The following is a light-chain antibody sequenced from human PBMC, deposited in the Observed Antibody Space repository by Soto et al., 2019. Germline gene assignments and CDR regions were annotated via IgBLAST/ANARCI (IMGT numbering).Light chain of an antibody. CDR1: QSLSANF. V-gene: IGKV3-20*01. J-gene: IGKJ2*01. Sequence: EIVLTQSPGTLSLSPGERATLSCRASQSLSANFVAWYQQKPAQPPRLFIYAASGRAAGIPARFSGSGSGTDFTLTISRLEPEDFAVYYCQQYGSSPYTFAQGTKLEI. CDR3: QQYGSSPYT. CDR2: AAS.